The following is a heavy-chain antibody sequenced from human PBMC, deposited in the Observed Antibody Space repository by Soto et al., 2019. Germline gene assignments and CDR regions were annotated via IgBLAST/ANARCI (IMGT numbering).Heavy chain of an antibody. CDR1: GYTFTSYD. V-gene: IGHV1-8*01. D-gene: IGHD3-10*01. Sequence: QVQLVQSGAEVKKPGASVKVSCKASGYTFTSYDINWVRQATGQGLEWMGWMNPNSGNTGYAQKFQGRATMTRKTSVSTSYMELSSLRSEDTAVYYCARAVETGFGVDYWGQGTLVTVS. CDR2: MNPNSGNT. J-gene: IGHJ4*02. CDR3: ARAVETGFGVDY.